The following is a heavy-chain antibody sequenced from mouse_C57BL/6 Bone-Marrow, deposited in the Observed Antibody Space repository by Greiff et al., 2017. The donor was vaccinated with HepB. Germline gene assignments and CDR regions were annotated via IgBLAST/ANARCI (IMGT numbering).Heavy chain of an antibody. CDR1: GYTFTEYT. J-gene: IGHJ3*01. CDR3: ARHRGGGRIYYDYDAWFAY. CDR2: FYPGSGSI. V-gene: IGHV1-62-2*01. D-gene: IGHD2-4*01. Sequence: QVQLQQSGAELVKPGASVKLSCKASGYTFTEYTIHWVKQRSGQGLEWIGWFYPGSGSIKYNEKFKDKATLTSDKSSSSVDMELSSLTSEDSAVYVWARHRGGGRIYYDYDAWFAYWGQGTLVTVSA.